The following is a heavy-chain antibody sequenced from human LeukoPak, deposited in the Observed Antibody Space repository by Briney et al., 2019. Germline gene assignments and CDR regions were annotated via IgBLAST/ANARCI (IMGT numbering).Heavy chain of an antibody. D-gene: IGHD1-1*01. J-gene: IGHJ4*02. V-gene: IGHV4-4*07. CDR3: TRGRHGEGLDS. Sequence: SETLSLTCTVSGDSLTNNYWGWTRQPAGRGPEWIGRIYANGEINYNPSLNNRATLSLDTSKNQFSLKVRAVTAADTAVYYCTRGRHGEGLDSWGQGILVTVSS. CDR1: GDSLTNNY. CDR2: IYANGEI.